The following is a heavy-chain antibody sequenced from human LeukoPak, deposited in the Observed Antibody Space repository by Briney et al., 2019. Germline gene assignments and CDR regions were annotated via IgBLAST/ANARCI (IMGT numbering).Heavy chain of an antibody. V-gene: IGHV3-23*01. CDR2: ISGSGGST. CDR3: AKPHCSSSSCSFDY. CDR1: GFTFSSYA. D-gene: IGHD2-2*01. J-gene: IGHJ4*02. Sequence: PGGSLRLSCVASGFTFSSYAMSWVRQAPGKGLEWVSAISGSGGSTYYADSVKGRFTISRDNSKNTLYLQMNSPRGEDTAVYYCAKPHCSSSSCSFDYWGQGTLVAVSS.